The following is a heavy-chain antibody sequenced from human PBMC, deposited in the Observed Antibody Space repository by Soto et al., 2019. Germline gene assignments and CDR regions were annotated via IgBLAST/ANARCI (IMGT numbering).Heavy chain of an antibody. CDR1: GFSLSTRGVG. CDR2: IYWDDAK. D-gene: IGHD3-16*01. Sequence: QITLKESGPTLVKPTQTLTLTCNFSGFSLSTRGVGVGWIRQPPGKALEWLTLIYWDDAKEYSPSLRSRITIPKDTPKNHVGLTMTDMAPVDTATYYCANKGGGDRILDYWGQGTLVTVSS. CDR3: ANKGGGDRILDY. V-gene: IGHV2-5*02. J-gene: IGHJ4*02.